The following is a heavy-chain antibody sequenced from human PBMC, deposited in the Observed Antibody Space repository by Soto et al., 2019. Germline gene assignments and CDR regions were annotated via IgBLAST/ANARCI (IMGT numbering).Heavy chain of an antibody. CDR2: ISWNSATL. V-gene: IGHV3-9*01. J-gene: IGHJ4*02. D-gene: IGHD3-22*01. CDR1: GFIFEDFA. CDR3: AKDVESYYYDTSAYLYDY. Sequence: PGGSLRLSCVGSGFIFEDFAMNWVRQVPGKGLEWVSGISWNSATLAYADSVKGRFIVSRDNAKNILYLQMNSLRPEDAALYYCAKDVESYYYDTSAYLYDYWGQGTLVTVSS.